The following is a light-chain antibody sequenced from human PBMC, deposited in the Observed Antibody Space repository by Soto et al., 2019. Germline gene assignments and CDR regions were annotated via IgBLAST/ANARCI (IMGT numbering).Light chain of an antibody. CDR1: QSLVYSDGNTY. CDR2: KVS. Sequence: DVVLTQSPLSLPVTLGQPASISCRSSQSLVYSDGNTYLNWFQQRPGHSPRRLIYKVSNRDPGVPDRFSGSGSGTDFTLKISRVEAEDVGVYYCMQGTHWPPITFGQGTRLEIK. CDR3: MQGTHWPPIT. J-gene: IGKJ5*01. V-gene: IGKV2-30*01.